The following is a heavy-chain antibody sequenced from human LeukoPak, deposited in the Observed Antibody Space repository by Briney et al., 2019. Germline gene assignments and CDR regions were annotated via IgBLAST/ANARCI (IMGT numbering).Heavy chain of an antibody. CDR3: ARDPSGYCSGGSCYNP. Sequence: GGSLRLSCAASGFTVSSNYMSWVRQAPGKGLEWVSSISSSSSYIYYADSVKGRFTISRDNAKNSLYLQMNSLRAEDTAVYYCARDPSGYCSGGSCYNPWGQGTLVTVSS. CDR1: GFTVSSNY. CDR2: ISSSSSYI. V-gene: IGHV3-21*01. J-gene: IGHJ5*02. D-gene: IGHD2-15*01.